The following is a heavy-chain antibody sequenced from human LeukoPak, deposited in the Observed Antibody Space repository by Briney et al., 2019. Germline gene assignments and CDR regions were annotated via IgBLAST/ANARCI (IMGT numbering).Heavy chain of an antibody. Sequence: PSETLSLTCTVSGGSISSYYWSWIRQPPGKGLEWIGYIYYSGSTNYNPPLKSRVTISVDTSKNQFSLKLSSVTAADTAVYYCARGLRYYDILTGFDYWGQGTLVTVSS. CDR2: IYYSGST. V-gene: IGHV4-59*01. CDR3: ARGLRYYDILTGFDY. CDR1: GGSISSYY. D-gene: IGHD3-9*01. J-gene: IGHJ4*02.